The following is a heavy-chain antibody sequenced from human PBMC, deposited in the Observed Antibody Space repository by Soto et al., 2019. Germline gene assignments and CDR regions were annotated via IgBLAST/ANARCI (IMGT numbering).Heavy chain of an antibody. CDR3: AKGTTRYCSGGSCADSDY. V-gene: IGHV3-23*01. CDR1: GFTFSSYA. Sequence: EVQLLESGGGLVQPGGSLRLSCAASGFTFSSYAMSWVRQAPGKGLEWVSAISGSGGSTYYADSVKGRFTISRDNSKNTLYLQMNNLRAEDTAVYYCAKGTTRYCSGGSCADSDYRGQGTLVTVSS. D-gene: IGHD2-15*01. CDR2: ISGSGGST. J-gene: IGHJ4*02.